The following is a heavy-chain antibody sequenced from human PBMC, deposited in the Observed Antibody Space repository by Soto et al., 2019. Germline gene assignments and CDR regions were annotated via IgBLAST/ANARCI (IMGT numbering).Heavy chain of an antibody. D-gene: IGHD3-22*01. CDR2: ISAYNGNT. J-gene: IGHJ6*02. CDR3: ASHLLATYYYDSSGMDV. Sequence: ASVKVSCKASGYTFTSYGISWVRQAPGQGLEWMGWISAYNGNTNYAQKLQGRVTMTTDTSTSTAYMEPRSLRSDDTAVYYCASHLLATYYYDSSGMDVWGQGTTVTVSS. V-gene: IGHV1-18*04. CDR1: GYTFTSYG.